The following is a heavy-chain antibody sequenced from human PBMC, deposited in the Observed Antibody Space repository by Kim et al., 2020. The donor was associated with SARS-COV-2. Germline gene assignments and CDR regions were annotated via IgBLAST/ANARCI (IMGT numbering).Heavy chain of an antibody. Sequence: GGSLRLSCAASGFTFSSYSMNWVRQAPGKGLEWVSSISSSSSYIYYADSVKGRFTISRDNAKNSLYLQMNSLRAEDTAVYYCARDVLPLAAAGDYWGQGTLVTVSS. D-gene: IGHD6-13*01. J-gene: IGHJ4*02. CDR2: ISSSSSYI. CDR1: GFTFSSYS. V-gene: IGHV3-21*01. CDR3: ARDVLPLAAAGDY.